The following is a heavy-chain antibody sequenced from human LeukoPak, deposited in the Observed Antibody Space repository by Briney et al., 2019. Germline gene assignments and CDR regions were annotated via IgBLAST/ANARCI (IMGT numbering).Heavy chain of an antibody. D-gene: IGHD3-22*01. J-gene: IGHJ5*02. CDR2: IRSKANSYAT. Sequence: GGSLRLSCAASGSTFTGSAMHWVRQASGKGLEWVGRIRSKANSYATAYAASVKGRFTISRDDSKNTAYLQMNSLKTEDTAVHYCTRYLPSDYYDSSGLNWFDPWGQGTLVTVSS. V-gene: IGHV3-73*01. CDR1: GSTFTGSA. CDR3: TRYLPSDYYDSSGLNWFDP.